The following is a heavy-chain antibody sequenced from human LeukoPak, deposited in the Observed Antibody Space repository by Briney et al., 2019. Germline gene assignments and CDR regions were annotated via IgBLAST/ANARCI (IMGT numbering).Heavy chain of an antibody. CDR3: ASSAAAFDY. V-gene: IGHV3-30*01. J-gene: IGHJ4*02. Sequence: DSVKGRFTISRDNSKNTLYLQMNSLRAEDTAVYYCASSAAAFDYWGQGTLVTVSS. D-gene: IGHD6-13*01.